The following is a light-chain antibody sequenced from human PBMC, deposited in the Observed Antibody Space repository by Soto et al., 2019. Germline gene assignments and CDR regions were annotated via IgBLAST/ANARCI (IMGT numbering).Light chain of an antibody. CDR2: DVT. V-gene: IGLV2-14*01. Sequence: QSALTQPASVSGSPGQSITISCTATSSDVGAYNYVSWYQQHPGKAPKLMIYDVTNRPSGVSNRFSGSKSGNTASLTISGLQAEDAADYYCSSYTSSSTVVFGGGTKLTVL. J-gene: IGLJ2*01. CDR3: SSYTSSSTVV. CDR1: SSDVGAYNY.